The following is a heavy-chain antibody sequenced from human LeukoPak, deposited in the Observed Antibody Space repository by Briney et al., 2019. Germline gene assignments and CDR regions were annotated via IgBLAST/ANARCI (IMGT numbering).Heavy chain of an antibody. V-gene: IGHV3-53*01. D-gene: IGHD5-12*01. CDR3: ARAGHIAYKSGGND. CDR1: GLTVTSNY. CDR2: IYSGGST. Sequence: GGSLRLSHAAYGLTVTSNYMSCARQAPGKGLEWVSVIYSGGSTYYADSVKGRFTISRDNAKSSLFLQMNSLRAEDTAVYYWARAGHIAYKSGGNDRGQRTLVTVSS. J-gene: IGHJ4*02.